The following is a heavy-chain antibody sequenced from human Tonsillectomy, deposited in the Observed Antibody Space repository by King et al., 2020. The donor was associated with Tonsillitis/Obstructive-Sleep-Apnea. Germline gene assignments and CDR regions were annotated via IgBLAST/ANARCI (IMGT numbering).Heavy chain of an antibody. J-gene: IGHJ5*02. CDR1: GGSISSSSYY. D-gene: IGHD2-2*01. CDR3: ARVLDIVVVPAAIGP. V-gene: IGHV4-39*01. CDR2: IYYSGST. Sequence: QLQESGPGLVKPSETLSLTCTVSGGSISSSSYYWGWIRQPPGKGLEWIGSIYYSGSTYYNPSLKSRVTISVDTCKNQFSLKLSSVTAADTAVYYCARVLDIVVVPAAIGPWGQGTLVTVSS.